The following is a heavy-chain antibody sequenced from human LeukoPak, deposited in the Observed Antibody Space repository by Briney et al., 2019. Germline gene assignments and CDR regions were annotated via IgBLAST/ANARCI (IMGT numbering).Heavy chain of an antibody. V-gene: IGHV4-4*07. Sequence: SETLSLTCTVSGGSISSYYWSWIRQPAGKGLEWIGRIYTSGSTNYNPSLKSRVTMSVDTSKNQFSLKLSSVTAADTAVYYCARDDYYVSSGYYPFAYWGQGTLVTVSS. CDR1: GGSISSYY. CDR3: ARDDYYVSSGYYPFAY. D-gene: IGHD3-22*01. J-gene: IGHJ4*02. CDR2: IYTSGST.